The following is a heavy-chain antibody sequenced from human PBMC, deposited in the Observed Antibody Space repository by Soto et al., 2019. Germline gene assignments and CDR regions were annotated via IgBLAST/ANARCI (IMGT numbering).Heavy chain of an antibody. CDR2: IKSKTDGGTT. CDR3: TTGSTSTKNY. V-gene: IGHV3-15*01. D-gene: IGHD6-6*01. Sequence: GGSLRLSCAASGFTFSNAWLSWVRQAPGKGLEWVGRIKSKTDGGTTDYTAPVKGRFTISRDDSKNTLYLQMNSLKIEDTAVYYCTTGSTSTKNYWGQGALVTVSS. CDR1: GFTFSNAW. J-gene: IGHJ4*02.